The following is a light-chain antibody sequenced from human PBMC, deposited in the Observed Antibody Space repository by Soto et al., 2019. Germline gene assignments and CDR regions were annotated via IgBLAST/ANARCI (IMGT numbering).Light chain of an antibody. J-gene: IGLJ1*01. CDR3: SSNTSRSTLV. CDR1: SSDVGGYNY. Sequence: QSVLTQPASVSGSPGQSITISCTGTSSDVGGYNYVSWYQQHPGKTPKLMIYDVSNRPSGVSNRFSGSKSGNTASLTISGLQAEEEADYYCSSNTSRSTLVFGTGTKVTVL. V-gene: IGLV2-14*01. CDR2: DVS.